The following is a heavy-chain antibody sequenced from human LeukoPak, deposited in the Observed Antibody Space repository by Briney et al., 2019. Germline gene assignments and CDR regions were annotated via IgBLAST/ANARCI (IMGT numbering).Heavy chain of an antibody. D-gene: IGHD2-15*01. CDR2: ISTDGYTT. CDR3: VVGGSPGY. CDR1: GLAFSAYE. J-gene: IGHJ4*02. V-gene: IGHV3-74*01. Sequence: GGSLRLSCAASGLAFSAYEMHWVRQAPRKGLVWVTRISTDGYTTDYADFVQGRFTASRDNTKNTWSLEMNSLRAEDTAVYYCVVGGSPGYWGQGTLVTVSS.